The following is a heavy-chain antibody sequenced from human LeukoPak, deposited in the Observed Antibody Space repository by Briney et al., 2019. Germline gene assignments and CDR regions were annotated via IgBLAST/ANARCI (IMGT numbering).Heavy chain of an antibody. CDR2: IYYSGST. V-gene: IGHV4-38-2*02. D-gene: IGHD3-16*02. J-gene: IGHJ4*02. CDR1: GYSISSGYY. Sequence: SETLSLTCTVSGYSISSGYYWGWIRQPPGKGLEWIGSIYYSGSTYYNPSLKSRVTISVDTSKNQFSLKLSSVTAADTAVCYCARAAGYDYVWGSYRYYIDYWGQGTLVTVSS. CDR3: ARAAGYDYVWGSYRYYIDY.